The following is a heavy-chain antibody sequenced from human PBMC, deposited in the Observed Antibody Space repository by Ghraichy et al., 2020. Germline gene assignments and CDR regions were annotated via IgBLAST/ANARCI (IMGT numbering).Heavy chain of an antibody. CDR2: IIPIFGTA. Sequence: SVKVSCKASGGTFSSYAISWVRQAPGQGLEWMGGIIPIFGTANYAQKFQGRVTITADESTSTAYMELSSLRSEDTAVYYCADGRSSGYYYYGMDVWGQGTTVTVSS. D-gene: IGHD6-6*01. J-gene: IGHJ6*02. CDR3: ADGRSSGYYYYGMDV. CDR1: GGTFSSYA. V-gene: IGHV1-69*13.